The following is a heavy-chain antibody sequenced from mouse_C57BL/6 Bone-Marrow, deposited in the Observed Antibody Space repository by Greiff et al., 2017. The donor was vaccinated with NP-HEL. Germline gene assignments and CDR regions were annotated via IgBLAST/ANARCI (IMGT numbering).Heavy chain of an antibody. CDR1: GFTFSSYA. Sequence: EVELQESGEGLVKPGGSLKLSCAASGFTFSSYAMSWVRQTPEKRLEWVAYISSGGDYIYYADTVKGRFTISRDNARNTLYLQMSSLKSEDTAMYYCTREGNLTGPYAMDYWGQGTSVTVSS. D-gene: IGHD4-1*01. CDR3: TREGNLTGPYAMDY. J-gene: IGHJ4*01. V-gene: IGHV5-9-1*02. CDR2: ISSGGDYI.